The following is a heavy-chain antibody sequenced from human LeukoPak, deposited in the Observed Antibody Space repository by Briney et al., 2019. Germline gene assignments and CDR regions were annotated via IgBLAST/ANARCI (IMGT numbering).Heavy chain of an antibody. CDR3: AKDKWEDRGNYYHYFDY. CDR2: ISGSGGST. CDR1: GFTFSSYA. D-gene: IGHD1-26*01. Sequence: GGSLRLSCAASGFTFSSYAMSWVRQAPGKGLEWVSAISGSGGSTYYADSVKGRFTISRDNSKNTLDLQMNSLRAEDTAVYYCAKDKWEDRGNYYHYFDYWGQGTLVTVSS. V-gene: IGHV3-23*01. J-gene: IGHJ4*02.